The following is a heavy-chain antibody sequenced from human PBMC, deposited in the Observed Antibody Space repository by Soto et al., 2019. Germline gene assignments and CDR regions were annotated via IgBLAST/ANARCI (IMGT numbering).Heavy chain of an antibody. Sequence: GASVKVSCKASGNTDPNYAIHWVRQAPGQRLEWMGWINGGNGNTYYSEHFQGRVTFTRDTSAGTVYMQLSSLTSEDTAVYYCVRDMQLWRLDSWGQGTLVTVSS. J-gene: IGHJ4*02. CDR1: GNTDPNYA. D-gene: IGHD2-21*01. V-gene: IGHV1-3*01. CDR3: VRDMQLWRLDS. CDR2: INGGNGNT.